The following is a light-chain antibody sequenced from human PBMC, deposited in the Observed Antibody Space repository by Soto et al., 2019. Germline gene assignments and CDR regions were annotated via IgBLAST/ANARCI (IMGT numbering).Light chain of an antibody. CDR3: SSYTSSSTVVV. CDR2: EVS. V-gene: IGLV2-14*01. Sequence: QSALTQPASVSGSPGQSITISCTGTSSDVGGYNYVSWYQQHPGKAPKLMIYEVSNRPSGVSNRFSGSKSGNTASLTISGLQAEDEADYYCSSYTSSSTVVVFGGGTKPTVL. CDR1: SSDVGGYNY. J-gene: IGLJ2*01.